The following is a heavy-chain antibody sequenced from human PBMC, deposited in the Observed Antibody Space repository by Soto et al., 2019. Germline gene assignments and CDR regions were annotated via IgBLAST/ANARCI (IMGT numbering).Heavy chain of an antibody. V-gene: IGHV3-30-3*01. CDR2: ISYDGSNK. CDR3: VREVGLGEMATKYYYYYYGMDV. CDR1: GFTFSSYA. D-gene: IGHD5-12*01. Sequence: QVQLVESGGGVVQPGRSLRLSCAASGFTFSSYAMHWVRQAPGKGLEWVAVISYDGSNKYYADSVKGRFTISRDNSKNTLYLQMNSLRAEDTPVYYCVREVGLGEMATKYYYYYYGMDVWGQGTTVTVSS. J-gene: IGHJ6*02.